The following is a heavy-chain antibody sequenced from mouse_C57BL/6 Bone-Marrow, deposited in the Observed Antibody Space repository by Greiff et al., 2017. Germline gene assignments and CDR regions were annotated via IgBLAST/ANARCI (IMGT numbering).Heavy chain of an antibody. CDR3: AKNDYYGSSWFAY. CDR1: GFSFTSYG. CDR2: IWRGGST. V-gene: IGHV2-5*01. J-gene: IGHJ3*01. Sequence: QVQLKESGPGLVQPSQRLSITCTVSGFSFTSYGVHWVRQSPGKGLEWLGVIWRGGSTDYNAAFMSRLSITKDNSKSQVFFKMNSLQADDTAIYYCAKNDYYGSSWFAYWGQGTLVTVSA. D-gene: IGHD1-1*01.